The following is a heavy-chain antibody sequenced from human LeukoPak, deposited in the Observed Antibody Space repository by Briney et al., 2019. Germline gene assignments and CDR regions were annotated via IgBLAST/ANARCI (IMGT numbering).Heavy chain of an antibody. Sequence: ASVKVSCKASGYTFTGYYMHWVRQAPGRGLAWMGRINPNSGGPNYAQKFKGRVTMTRDTSISTAYMELSRLRSDDTAVYYCARMSFGGWYYYGSGSSDYWGQGTLVTVSS. CDR3: ARMSFGGWYYYGSGSSDY. CDR2: INPNSGGP. V-gene: IGHV1-2*06. D-gene: IGHD3-10*01. J-gene: IGHJ4*02. CDR1: GYTFTGYY.